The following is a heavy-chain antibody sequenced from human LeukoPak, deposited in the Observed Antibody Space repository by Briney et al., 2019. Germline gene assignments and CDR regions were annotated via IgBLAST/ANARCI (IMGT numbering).Heavy chain of an antibody. J-gene: IGHJ6*02. Sequence: ASVKVSCKASGYTFTGYYMHWVRQAPGQGLEWMGWINPNSGGTNYAQKFQGRVTMTRDTSISTAYMELSRLRSDDTAVYYCARGDPGIGYYGMDVWGQGTTVTVSS. CDR3: ARGDPGIGYYGMDV. CDR1: GYTFTGYY. CDR2: INPNSGGT. V-gene: IGHV1-2*02. D-gene: IGHD6-13*01.